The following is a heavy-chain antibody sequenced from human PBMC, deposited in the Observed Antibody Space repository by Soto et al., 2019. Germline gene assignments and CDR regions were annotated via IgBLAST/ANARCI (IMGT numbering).Heavy chain of an antibody. D-gene: IGHD2-8*01. CDR1: GFISSSYW. CDR3: ARGVNGYYYVDY. J-gene: IGHJ4*02. V-gene: IGHV3-74*01. CDR2: INRDGSRT. Sequence: EVQLVESGGNVLQPGGSLRLSCAASGFISSSYWMHWVRQAPGKGLVWVSRINRDGSRTDYADSVKGRFAVSRDNAKNTVLLQMNSLRAYDTAVYYCARGVNGYYYVDYWGQGTLVTVSS.